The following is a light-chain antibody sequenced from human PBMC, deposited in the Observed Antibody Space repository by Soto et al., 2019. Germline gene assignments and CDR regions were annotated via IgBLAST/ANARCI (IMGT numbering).Light chain of an antibody. V-gene: IGKV3-11*01. J-gene: IGKJ4*01. CDR2: DAS. CDR3: HQRSNWPST. Sequence: EIVLTQSPATLSLSPGERATLSCRASQSVSSDVAWYQQKPGQAPRLLIYDASNRATGIPARFSGSGSGTDFTITISSLESEDFAVYYCHQRSNWPSTFGGGTKVEIK. CDR1: QSVSSD.